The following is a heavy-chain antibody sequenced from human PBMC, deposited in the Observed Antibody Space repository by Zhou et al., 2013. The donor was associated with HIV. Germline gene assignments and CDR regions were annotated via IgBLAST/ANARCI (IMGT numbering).Heavy chain of an antibody. D-gene: IGHD1-1*01. CDR2: IIPIFGTP. V-gene: IGHV1-69*13. J-gene: IGHJ4*02. CDR3: ARRQQLLDQ. Sequence: QVQLVQSGTELKRPGSSVKISCKASGGTFSSYAINWVRQAPGQGLEWVGRIIPIFGTPDYARKFRGRVRITADESSTTSYMELISLGREDTAIYYCARRQQLLDQWGQGTLIFVSS. CDR1: GGTFSSYA.